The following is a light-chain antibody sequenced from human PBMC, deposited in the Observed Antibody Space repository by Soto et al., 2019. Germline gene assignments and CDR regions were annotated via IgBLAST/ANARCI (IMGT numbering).Light chain of an antibody. V-gene: IGKV3D-20*02. Sequence: LKKSPGALSLSQGDRASLSCRASQNLSRYFLAWYQHKPGQAPRLLIYDASSRATGIPARFSGSGSGTDFTLTISSLEPEDFAVYYCHHRGNGITFGQGTLLEIK. CDR3: HHRGNGIT. CDR1: QNLSRYF. CDR2: DAS. J-gene: IGKJ5*01.